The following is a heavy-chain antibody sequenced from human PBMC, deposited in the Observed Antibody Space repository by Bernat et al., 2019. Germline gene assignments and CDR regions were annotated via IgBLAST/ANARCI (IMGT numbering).Heavy chain of an antibody. J-gene: IGHJ2*01. V-gene: IGHV3-23*04. Sequence: EVQLVESGGGLVQPGASLRLSCAASGFSFSSYAMTWVRQAPGGGRGLEWGSGIIGSGGITYYADSVKGRFTISRDNSENTLYLHMSVLRAEDTAVYYCAKLQGQCRDSSCPRYWHFDLWGRGTLVTVSS. D-gene: IGHD6-6*01. CDR3: AKLQGQCRDSSCPRYWHFDL. CDR1: GFSFSSYA. CDR2: IIGSGGIT.